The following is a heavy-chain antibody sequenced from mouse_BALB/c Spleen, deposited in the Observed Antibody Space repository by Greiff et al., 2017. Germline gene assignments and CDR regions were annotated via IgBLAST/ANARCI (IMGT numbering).Heavy chain of an antibody. CDR3: ARVYGSSEGTSYFDY. Sequence: EVQVVESGGGLVKPGGSLKLSCAASGFAFSSYDMSWVRQTPEKRLEWVAYISSGGGSTYYPDTVKGRFTISRDNAKNTLYLQMSSLKSEDTAMYYCARVYGSSEGTSYFDYWGQGTTLTVSS. D-gene: IGHD1-1*01. CDR2: ISSGGGST. CDR1: GFAFSSYD. V-gene: IGHV5-12-1*01. J-gene: IGHJ2*01.